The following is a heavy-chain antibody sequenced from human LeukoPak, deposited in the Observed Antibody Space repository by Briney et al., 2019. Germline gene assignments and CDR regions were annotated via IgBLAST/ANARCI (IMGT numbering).Heavy chain of an antibody. D-gene: IGHD3-9*01. J-gene: IGHJ4*02. CDR2: ISYDGSNK. CDR3: ARDSERGDILTGFLYYFYY. Sequence: AGGSLRLSCAASGFTFSSYGMHWVRQAPGKGLEWVAVISYDGSNKYYADSVKGRFTISRDNSKDTLYLQMNSLRAEDTAVYYCARDSERGDILTGFLYYFYYWGQGTLVTVSS. CDR1: GFTFSSYG. V-gene: IGHV3-30*03.